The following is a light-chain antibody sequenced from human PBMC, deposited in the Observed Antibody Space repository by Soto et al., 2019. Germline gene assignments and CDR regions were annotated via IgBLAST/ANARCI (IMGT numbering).Light chain of an antibody. J-gene: IGKJ4*01. V-gene: IGKV3-20*01. Sequence: EIVLTQSPGTLSLSPGERATLSCRASQSVSSSYLAWYQQKPGQAPRLLIYGASSRATGIPDRFSGSGSGTDFPLTISRLEPEDFAVYYCQQYGSSPFTFGGGPKVEIK. CDR1: QSVSSSY. CDR3: QQYGSSPFT. CDR2: GAS.